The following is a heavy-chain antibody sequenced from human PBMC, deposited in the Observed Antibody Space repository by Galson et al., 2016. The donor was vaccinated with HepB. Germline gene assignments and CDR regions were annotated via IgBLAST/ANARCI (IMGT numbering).Heavy chain of an antibody. V-gene: IGHV4-59*08. CDR2: IYYSGRT. CDR3: AKHMIVTSNYFYYGMDV. CDR1: GGSISSFY. D-gene: IGHD2-21*02. Sequence: SETLSLTCTVSGGSISSFYWSWIRQPPGKGLEWIGYIYYSGRTNYNPSLKSRLTISVDTSKNQFSLKLSSVTAADTAVYCCAKHMIVTSNYFYYGMDVWGQGTTVTVSS. J-gene: IGHJ6*02.